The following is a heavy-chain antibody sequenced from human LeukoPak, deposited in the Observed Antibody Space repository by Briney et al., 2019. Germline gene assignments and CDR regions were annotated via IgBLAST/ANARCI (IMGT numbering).Heavy chain of an antibody. Sequence: SETLSLTCTVFGGSISSYYWSWIRQPPGKGLEWIGYIYYSGSTYYNPSLKSRVTMSVDTSKNQFSLKLSSVTAADTAVYYCARVRYNWFDPWGQGTLVTVSS. CDR1: GGSISSYY. D-gene: IGHD3-10*01. V-gene: IGHV4-59*12. J-gene: IGHJ5*02. CDR3: ARVRYNWFDP. CDR2: IYYSGST.